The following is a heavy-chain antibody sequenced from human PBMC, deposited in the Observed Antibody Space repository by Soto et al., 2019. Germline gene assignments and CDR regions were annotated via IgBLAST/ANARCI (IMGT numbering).Heavy chain of an antibody. J-gene: IGHJ6*01. CDR2: IYYSGST. CDR1: GGSIRSSXYY. D-gene: IGHD1-26*01. CDR3: ARGRDEYKVGNV. V-gene: IGHV4-39*07. Sequence: SETLSLTCNVSGGSIRSSXYYWGGSRHPPGTGLECIGSIYYSGSTCYNRSLKRRVTMSLDTSKNQFSLRLTSVTDADTAVYYCARGRDEYKVGNVWGPGTTVTVSS.